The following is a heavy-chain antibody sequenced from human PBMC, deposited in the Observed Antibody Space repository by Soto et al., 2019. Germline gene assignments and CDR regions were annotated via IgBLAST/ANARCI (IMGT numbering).Heavy chain of an antibody. V-gene: IGHV4-30-4*01. CDR1: GGSISSGDYY. D-gene: IGHD3-22*01. J-gene: IGHJ5*02. CDR2: IYHSGST. CDR3: ASIYDSSGYYYGNNWFDP. Sequence: SETLSLTCTASGGSISSGDYYWSWIRQPPGKGLEWIGYIYHSGSTYYNPSLKSRVTISVDTSKNQFSLKLSSVTAADTAVYYCASIYDSSGYYYGNNWFDPWGQGTLVTVSS.